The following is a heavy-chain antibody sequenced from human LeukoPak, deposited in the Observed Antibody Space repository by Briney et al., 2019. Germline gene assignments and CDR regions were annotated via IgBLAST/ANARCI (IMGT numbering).Heavy chain of an antibody. D-gene: IGHD3-10*01. V-gene: IGHV4-39*02. CDR2: IYYSGST. CDR3: ARDPVLLWFGAFDY. Sequence: SETLSLTCTVSGGSISSSSYYWGWIRQPPGKGLEWIGSIYYSGSTYYNPSLKSRVTISVDTSKNQFSLKLSSVTAADTAVYYCARDPVLLWFGAFDYWGQGTLVTVSS. CDR1: GGSISSSSYY. J-gene: IGHJ4*02.